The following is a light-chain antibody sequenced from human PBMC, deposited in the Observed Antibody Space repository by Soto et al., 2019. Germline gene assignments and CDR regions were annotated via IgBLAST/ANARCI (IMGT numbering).Light chain of an antibody. CDR1: QSISYY. CDR3: QQSYSTLYT. CDR2: AAS. Sequence: DIQMTQSPSSLSASVGDRVTITCRASQSISYYLNWYQQQPGKAPKLLIYAASSLQSGVPSRFSGSGAATDFTLTISSLQPEDFATYYCQQSYSTLYTFGQGTKLEIK. V-gene: IGKV1-39*01. J-gene: IGKJ2*01.